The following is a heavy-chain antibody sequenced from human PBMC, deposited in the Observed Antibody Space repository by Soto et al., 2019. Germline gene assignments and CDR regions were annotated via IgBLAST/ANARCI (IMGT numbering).Heavy chain of an antibody. CDR2: IIPIFGTA. CDR1: VGTFSSYA. V-gene: IGHV1-69*05. CDR3: ERCGNVVVNYYYYYGMDV. Sequence: GASVNVSCKGSVGTFSSYAISWVRQAPGQGVEWMGGIIPIFGTANYAQKFQGRVTITTDESTSTGYMELSSLRSEDTDVYYCERCGNVVVNYYYYYGMDVWGQGTTVTVSS. J-gene: IGHJ6*02. D-gene: IGHD2-15*01.